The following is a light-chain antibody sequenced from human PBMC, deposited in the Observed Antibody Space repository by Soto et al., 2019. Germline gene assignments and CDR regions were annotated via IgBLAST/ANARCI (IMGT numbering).Light chain of an antibody. CDR3: AAWDDSLSAWV. V-gene: IGLV1-47*02. J-gene: IGLJ3*02. Sequence: QSVLNQPPSASGTPGQRVTISCSGSSSNIGRDFVYWFQQLPGTAPKLPIYTNTHRPSGVPDRFSGSKSGTSASLAISGLRSEDEADYCCAAWDDSLSAWVFGGGTKLTV. CDR1: SSNIGRDF. CDR2: TNT.